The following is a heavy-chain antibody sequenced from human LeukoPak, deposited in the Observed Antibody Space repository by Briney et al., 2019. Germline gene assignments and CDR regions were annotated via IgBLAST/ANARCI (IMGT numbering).Heavy chain of an antibody. CDR3: ARVGDCTNGVCYAFDI. CDR2: INPGDSDT. J-gene: IGHJ3*02. V-gene: IGHV5-51*01. Sequence: GESLKISCKGSGYSFTSYWIAWVRQMPGKGLEWMGIINPGDSDTRYSPSFQGQVTISADRSISTAYLQWSSLKASDTAMYYCARVGDCTNGVCYAFDIWGQGTMVTVSS. CDR1: GYSFTSYW. D-gene: IGHD2-8*01.